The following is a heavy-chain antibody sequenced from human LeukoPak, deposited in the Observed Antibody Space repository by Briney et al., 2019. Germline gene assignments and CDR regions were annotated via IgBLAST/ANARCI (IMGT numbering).Heavy chain of an antibody. CDR1: GYSFTSYW. CDR2: IYPGDSDT. V-gene: IGHV5-51*01. Sequence: GESLKISCKGSGYSFTSYWIDWVRQMPGKGLEWMGIIYPGDSDTRYSPSSQGQVTISADKSITTAYLQWSSLKASDTAMYYCARRPTGGADYVGYWGQGTLVTVSS. J-gene: IGHJ4*02. CDR3: ARRPTGGADYVGY. D-gene: IGHD3-10*01.